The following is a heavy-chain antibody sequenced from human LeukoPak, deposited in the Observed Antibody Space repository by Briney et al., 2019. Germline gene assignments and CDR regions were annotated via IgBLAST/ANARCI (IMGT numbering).Heavy chain of an antibody. D-gene: IGHD2-15*01. V-gene: IGHV3-53*01. CDR3: AAVVAGTYYYYGVDA. CDR1: GSTVSSSY. J-gene: IGHJ6*02. Sequence: GGSLRLSCAASGSTVSSSYMSWVRQAPGKGLEWVSVIYSGGSTYYADSVKGRFTISRDNSKNTLYLQMNSLRAEDTAVYYCAAVVAGTYYYYGVDAWGQGTTVTVSS. CDR2: IYSGGST.